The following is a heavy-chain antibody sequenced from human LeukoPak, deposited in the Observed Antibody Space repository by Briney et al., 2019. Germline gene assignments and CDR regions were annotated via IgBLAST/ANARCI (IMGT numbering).Heavy chain of an antibody. J-gene: IGHJ6*03. CDR1: GFTFSSYW. CDR3: ARVFSGYDFYYYYYIDV. Sequence: GGSLRLSCAASGFTFSSYWMSWVRQAPGKGLEWVAIIDQDGSEKYYVDSVKGRFTISRDNAKNSLYLQMNSLRAEDTAVYYCARVFSGYDFYYYYYIDVWGKGTTVTVSS. CDR2: IDQDGSEK. V-gene: IGHV3-7*01. D-gene: IGHD5-12*01.